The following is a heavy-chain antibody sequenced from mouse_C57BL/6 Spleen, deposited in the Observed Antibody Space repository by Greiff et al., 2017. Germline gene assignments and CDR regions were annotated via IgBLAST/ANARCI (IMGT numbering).Heavy chain of an antibody. J-gene: IGHJ2*01. D-gene: IGHD1-1*01. CDR1: GFTFSSYA. Sequence: DVKLVESGGGLVKPGGSLKLSCAASGFTFSSYAMSWVRQTPEKRLEWVATISDGGSYTYYPDNVKGRFTISRDNAKNNLYLQMSHLKSEDTAMXYCAREGTTVVASFDYWGQGTTLTVSS. CDR2: ISDGGSYT. CDR3: AREGTTVVASFDY. V-gene: IGHV5-4*01.